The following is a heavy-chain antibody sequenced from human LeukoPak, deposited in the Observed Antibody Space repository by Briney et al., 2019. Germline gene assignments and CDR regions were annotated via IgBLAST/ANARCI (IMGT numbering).Heavy chain of an antibody. Sequence: GESLKISCKGSGYSFTSYWIGWVRQMPGKGLEWMGIIYPGDSDTRYSPSFQGQVTISADESISTAYLQWSSLKASDTAMYYCARGGYYYGSGSYYYYGMDVWGQGTTVTVSS. CDR3: ARGGYYYGSGSYYYYGMDV. J-gene: IGHJ6*02. CDR2: IYPGDSDT. D-gene: IGHD3-10*01. CDR1: GYSFTSYW. V-gene: IGHV5-51*01.